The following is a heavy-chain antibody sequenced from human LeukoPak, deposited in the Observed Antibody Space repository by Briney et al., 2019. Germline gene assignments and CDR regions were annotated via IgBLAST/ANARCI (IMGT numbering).Heavy chain of an antibody. CDR2: ISSSSTYI. CDR1: GFSFSTYY. Sequence: GGSLRLSCAASGFSFSTYYVNWVRQAPGKGLEWVSCISSSSTYIYYADSVRGQFAISRDNAKNSLYLQMNSLRAEDTAVYYCARENHGSFDYWGQGSLVTVSS. V-gene: IGHV3-21*01. D-gene: IGHD1-14*01. J-gene: IGHJ4*02. CDR3: ARENHGSFDY.